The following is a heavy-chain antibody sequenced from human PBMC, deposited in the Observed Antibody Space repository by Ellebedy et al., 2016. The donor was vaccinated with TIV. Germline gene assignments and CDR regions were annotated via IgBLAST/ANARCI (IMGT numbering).Heavy chain of an antibody. V-gene: IGHV1-24*01. CDR3: TTGVLADYSADYYYGLDV. D-gene: IGHD2-15*01. CDR1: VYTFNELA. J-gene: IGHJ6*02. CDR2: FDPDAGET. Sequence: AASVKVSCKVYVYTFNELAIHWVRQAPGKGLEWMGGFDPDAGETVCAQKFQDRFFMTDDTTTDPASMELTRLTSEDTGVYFCTTGVLADYSADYYYGLDVWGQGTTVTVSS.